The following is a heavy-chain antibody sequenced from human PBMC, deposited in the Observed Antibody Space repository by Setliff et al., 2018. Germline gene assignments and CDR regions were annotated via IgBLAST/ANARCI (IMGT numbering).Heavy chain of an antibody. CDR1: AFTFKNYW. CDR3: ARDRISRYYDSGAHAFDI. Sequence: GESLKISCAASAFTFKNYWMSWVRQAPGKGLEWVANLKGDGSEKFYLDSVKGRFTISRDNAKNSLYLQMNSLRAEDTAVYYCARDRISRYYDSGAHAFDIWGQGTMVTVSS. CDR2: LKGDGSEK. J-gene: IGHJ3*02. V-gene: IGHV3-7*03. D-gene: IGHD3-22*01.